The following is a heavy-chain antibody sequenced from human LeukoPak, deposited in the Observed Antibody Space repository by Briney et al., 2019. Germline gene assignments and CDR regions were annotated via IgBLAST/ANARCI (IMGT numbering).Heavy chain of an antibody. Sequence: GGSLRLSCAASGFTFSSYAMSWVRQAPGKGLEWVSAISGSGGSTYYADSVKGRFTISRDNSKNTLYLQMNSLRAEDTAVHYCAKDSYYDSSGHTVFDYWGQGTLVTVSS. D-gene: IGHD3-22*01. CDR2: ISGSGGST. V-gene: IGHV3-23*01. CDR1: GFTFSSYA. CDR3: AKDSYYDSSGHTVFDY. J-gene: IGHJ4*02.